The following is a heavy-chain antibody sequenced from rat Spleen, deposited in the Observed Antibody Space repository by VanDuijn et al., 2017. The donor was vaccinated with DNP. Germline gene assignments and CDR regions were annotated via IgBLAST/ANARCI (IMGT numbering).Heavy chain of an antibody. V-gene: IGHV5-22*01. J-gene: IGHJ3*01. CDR2: ISHDGGGT. CDR3: ARRGHTTGLNWFVY. CDR1: GFPFSDYF. D-gene: IGHD1-9*01. Sequence: EVRLVESGGGLVQPGRSLKLSCAASGFPFSDYFMAWVRQAPNKGLEWVASISHDGGGTFYGDSVKGRFTISRDNAKTTLYLQMNSLRSEDTATYYCARRGHTTGLNWFVYWGQGTLVTVSS.